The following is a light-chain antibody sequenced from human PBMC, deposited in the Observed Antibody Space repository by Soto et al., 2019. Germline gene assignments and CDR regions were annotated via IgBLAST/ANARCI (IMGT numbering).Light chain of an antibody. CDR1: QSISIW. V-gene: IGKV1-5*01. CDR3: QQYKSYRT. J-gene: IGKJ1*01. Sequence: ITLSPSALFACVGYRGTLTVRARQSISIWLAWYQQKPGKAPKLLIYDGSILESGAPSRFSGRASETEFTLTIIIRQPDHFAPFLGQQYKSYRTVGQGTKVDIK. CDR2: DGS.